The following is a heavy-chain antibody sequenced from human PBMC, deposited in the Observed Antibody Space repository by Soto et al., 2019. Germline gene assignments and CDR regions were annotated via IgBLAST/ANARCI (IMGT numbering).Heavy chain of an antibody. Sequence: SETLSLTCTFSGGSISSGGYYLSWIRQHPGKGLEWIGYIYYSGSTYYNPSLKSRVTISVDTSKNQFSLKLSSVTAADTAVYYCAREHYGDSALFDYWGQGTLVTVSS. V-gene: IGHV4-31*03. J-gene: IGHJ4*02. D-gene: IGHD4-17*01. CDR2: IYYSGST. CDR1: GGSISSGGYY. CDR3: AREHYGDSALFDY.